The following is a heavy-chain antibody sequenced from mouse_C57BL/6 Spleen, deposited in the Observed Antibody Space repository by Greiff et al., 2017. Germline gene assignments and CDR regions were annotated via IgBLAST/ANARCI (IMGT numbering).Heavy chain of an antibody. CDR2: TYWDDDK. D-gene: IGHD2-4*01. V-gene: IGHV8-12*01. CDR3: ARRGYDYDVRDAMDY. J-gene: IGHJ4*01. CDR1: GFSLSTSGMG. Sequence: QVQLKESGPGILQSSQTLSLTCSFSGFSLSTSGMGVSWIRQPSGKGLEWLAHTYWDDDKRYNPSLKSRLTISKDTSRNQVFLKITSVDTADTATYYCARRGYDYDVRDAMDYWGQGTSVTVSS.